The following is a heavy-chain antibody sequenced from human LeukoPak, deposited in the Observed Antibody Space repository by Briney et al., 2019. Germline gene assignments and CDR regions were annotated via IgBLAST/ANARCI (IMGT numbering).Heavy chain of an antibody. V-gene: IGHV4-34*01. CDR1: GGSFSGYY. D-gene: IGHD3-10*01. J-gene: IGHJ4*02. Sequence: KASETLSLTCAVYGGSFSGYYWSWIRQPPGKGLEWIGEINHSGSTNYNPSLKSRVTISVDTSKNQFSLKLSSVTAADTAVYYCARRSVGRGSGSLHYWGQGTLVTVSS. CDR2: INHSGST. CDR3: ARRSVGRGSGSLHY.